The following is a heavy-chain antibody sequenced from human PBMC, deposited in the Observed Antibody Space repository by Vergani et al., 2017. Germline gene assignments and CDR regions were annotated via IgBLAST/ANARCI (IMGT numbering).Heavy chain of an antibody. J-gene: IGHJ6*03. CDR1: GFTFDDYA. Sequence: EVQLVESGGGFVQPGRSLRLSCAASGFTFDDYAMHWVRQAPGKGLEWVSGISWNSGSIGYADSVKGRFTISRDNAKNSLYLQMNSLRAEDTAVYYCARDNYDFWSGYYYYMDVWGKGTTVTVSS. CDR2: ISWNSGSI. V-gene: IGHV3-9*01. D-gene: IGHD3-3*01. CDR3: ARDNYDFWSGYYYYMDV.